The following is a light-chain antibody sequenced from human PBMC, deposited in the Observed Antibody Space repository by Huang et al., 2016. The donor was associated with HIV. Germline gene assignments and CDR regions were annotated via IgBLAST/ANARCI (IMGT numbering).Light chain of an antibody. V-gene: IGKV3D-15*01. CDR3: QQYDKWPPGLT. J-gene: IGKJ4*01. CDR2: ETS. CDR1: QNVRNN. Sequence: EIMMTQSPATLSVSPGGRATLACRASQNVRNNLAWYQQKTGQAPSHLIYETSTRASGIPARFSGSGSATDFTLTISGLQSEDFAIYYCQQYDKWPPGLTFGGGTKVEI.